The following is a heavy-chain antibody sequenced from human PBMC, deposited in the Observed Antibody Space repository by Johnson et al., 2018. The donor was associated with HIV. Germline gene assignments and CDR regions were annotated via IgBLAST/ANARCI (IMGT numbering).Heavy chain of an antibody. J-gene: IGHJ3*02. Sequence: VQLVESGGGLVQPGGSLRLSCAVSGFTFTNYWMHWVRQAPGKGLVRVSRVNNDGGDTIYADSVKGRFTISRDNAKNSLYLQMNSLRAEDTALYYCASRPGLYYYDSSGFDAFDIWGQGTMVTVSS. CDR3: ASRPGLYYYDSSGFDAFDI. D-gene: IGHD3-22*01. V-gene: IGHV3-74*01. CDR2: VNNDGGDT. CDR1: GFTFTNYW.